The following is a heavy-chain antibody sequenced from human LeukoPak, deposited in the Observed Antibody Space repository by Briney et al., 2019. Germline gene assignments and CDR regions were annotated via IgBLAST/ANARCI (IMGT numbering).Heavy chain of an antibody. J-gene: IGHJ4*02. Sequence: GGSLRLSCAASGLTFSSYGMHWVRQAPGKGLEWVAFIRYDGSNKYYADSVKGRFTISRDNSKNTLYLQMNSLRAEDTAVYYCARDESGIVVAGTTFGYWGQGTLVTVSS. V-gene: IGHV3-30*02. CDR3: ARDESGIVVAGTTFGY. D-gene: IGHD6-19*01. CDR1: GLTFSSYG. CDR2: IRYDGSNK.